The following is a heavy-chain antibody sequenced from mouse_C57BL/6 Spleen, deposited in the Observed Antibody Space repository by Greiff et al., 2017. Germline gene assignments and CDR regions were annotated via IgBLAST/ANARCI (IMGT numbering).Heavy chain of an antibody. D-gene: IGHD2-4*01. CDR3: AREAYDYDRYFDV. J-gene: IGHJ1*03. Sequence: EVQVVESEGGLVQPGSSMKLSCTASGFTFSDYYMAWVRQVPEKGLEWVANINYDGSSTYYLDSLKSRFIISRDNAKNILYLQMSSLKSEDTATYYCAREAYDYDRYFDVWGTGTTVTVSS. V-gene: IGHV5-16*01. CDR1: GFTFSDYY. CDR2: INYDGSST.